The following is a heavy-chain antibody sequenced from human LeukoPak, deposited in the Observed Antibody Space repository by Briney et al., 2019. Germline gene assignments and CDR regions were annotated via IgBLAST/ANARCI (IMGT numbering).Heavy chain of an antibody. D-gene: IGHD2-8*01. CDR1: GFTFSSYS. J-gene: IGHJ5*02. Sequence: GSLRLSCAASGFTFSSYSMNWVRQAPGKGLEWVATVSYDGTDTSYADSVKGRFAIFRDNSKNTLYLQMNSLRTEDTAVYYCVRVSGFCTNGVCPSFDPWGQGTLVTVSS. CDR2: VSYDGTDT. CDR3: VRVSGFCTNGVCPSFDP. V-gene: IGHV3-30*03.